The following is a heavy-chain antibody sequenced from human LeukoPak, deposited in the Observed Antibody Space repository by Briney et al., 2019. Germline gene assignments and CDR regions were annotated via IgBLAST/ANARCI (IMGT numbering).Heavy chain of an antibody. CDR1: GFTFSSYS. V-gene: IGHV3-48*04. CDR2: ISSSGSTI. Sequence: LSGGSLRLSCAASGFTFSSYSMNWVRQAPGKGLEWVSYISSSGSTIYYADSVKGRFTISRDNAKNSLYLQMNSLRAEDTAVYYCAREGRGYSYGYGFDYWGQGTLVTVSS. D-gene: IGHD5-18*01. CDR3: AREGRGYSYGYGFDY. J-gene: IGHJ4*02.